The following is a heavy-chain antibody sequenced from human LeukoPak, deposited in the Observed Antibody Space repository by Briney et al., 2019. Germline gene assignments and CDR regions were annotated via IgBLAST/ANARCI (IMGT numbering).Heavy chain of an antibody. V-gene: IGHV3-53*01. J-gene: IGHJ4*02. Sequence: GGSLRLSCAASGFTVSGNYMSWVRQAPGKGLEWISVIFNDGLTYYADSVRGRFTISRDNAKTSLFLQMNSLRAEDTAVYYCARGRAVTGTEDFDYWGQGTLVTVSS. CDR1: GFTVSGNY. D-gene: IGHD6-19*01. CDR2: IFNDGLT. CDR3: ARGRAVTGTEDFDY.